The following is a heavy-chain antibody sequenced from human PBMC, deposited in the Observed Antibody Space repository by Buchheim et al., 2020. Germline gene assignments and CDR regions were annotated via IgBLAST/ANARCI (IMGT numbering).Heavy chain of an antibody. J-gene: IGHJ4*02. V-gene: IGHV1-3*04. CDR1: GYTFTSYA. D-gene: IGHD3-22*01. CDR2: INTGNGNT. CDR3: ARDHTYYFDTSGYLGY. Sequence: QVQLVQSGAEVKKPGASVKVSCKASGYTFTSYAMHWVRQAPGQGLEWMGWINTGNGNTKYSQKFQGRVTITRDTSARMASMELSSLRSEDTAVYYCARDHTYYFDTSGYLGYWGQGTL.